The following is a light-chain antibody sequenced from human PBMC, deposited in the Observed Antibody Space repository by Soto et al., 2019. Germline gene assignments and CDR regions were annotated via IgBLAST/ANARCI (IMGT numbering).Light chain of an antibody. CDR1: QGIGSW. CDR2: AAS. Sequence: DIQMTQSPSSVSASVGDRVTITCRASQGIGSWLAWFQQKLGEAPRLLIYAASSLHSGVPSRFSGSGSGRDFTLTSTSLQPEDFATYYCQQGDSFPLTFGGGTKVEIK. CDR3: QQGDSFPLT. J-gene: IGKJ4*01. V-gene: IGKV1-12*01.